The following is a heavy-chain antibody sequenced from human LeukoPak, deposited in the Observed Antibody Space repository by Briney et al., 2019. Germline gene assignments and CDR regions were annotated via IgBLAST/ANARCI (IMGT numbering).Heavy chain of an antibody. CDR3: TPTGGNNFDY. Sequence: GGSLTLSCAVSGFSVGANYMTWVRQAPGKGLEWVGRIQRKIDGGTTDYAAPVKGRFTISRDDSKNTVHLQMNSLKTEDTAVYYCTPTGGNNFDYWGQGTLVTVSS. D-gene: IGHD1-14*01. CDR2: IQRKIDGGTT. J-gene: IGHJ4*02. V-gene: IGHV3-15*07. CDR1: GFSVGANY.